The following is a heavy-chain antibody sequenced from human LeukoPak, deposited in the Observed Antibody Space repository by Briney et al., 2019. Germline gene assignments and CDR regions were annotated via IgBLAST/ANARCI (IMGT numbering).Heavy chain of an antibody. CDR2: ISSSGTTI. CDR3: ARDDGSPDY. J-gene: IGHJ4*02. CDR1: GFTFSDYY. Sequence: GGSLRLSCAASGFTFSDYYMSWIRQAPGKGLEWVSYISSSGTTISYTDSVKGRFTISRDNSKNTLYLQMNSLRAEDTAMYYCARDDGSPDYWGQGTLVTVSS. V-gene: IGHV3-11*04.